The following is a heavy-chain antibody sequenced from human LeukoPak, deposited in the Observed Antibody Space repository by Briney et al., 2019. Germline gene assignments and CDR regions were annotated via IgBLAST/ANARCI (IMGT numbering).Heavy chain of an antibody. CDR2: INYRGST. Sequence: PSETLSLTCTVSGGSISNSDYYWDWIRQPPGKGLEWIGSINYRGSTYYNPSLESRVTISLDTSRSQLSLKLTSVTAADTAVYYCAKLPYCSSSSCDYNWFDPWGQGTLVTVSS. D-gene: IGHD2-2*01. V-gene: IGHV4-39*07. CDR1: GGSISNSDYY. CDR3: AKLPYCSSSSCDYNWFDP. J-gene: IGHJ5*02.